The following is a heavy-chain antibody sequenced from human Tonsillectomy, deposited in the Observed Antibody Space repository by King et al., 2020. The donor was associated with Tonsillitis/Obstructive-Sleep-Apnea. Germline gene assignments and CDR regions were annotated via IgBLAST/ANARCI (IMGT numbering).Heavy chain of an antibody. J-gene: IGHJ4*02. CDR2: IYSGGST. V-gene: IGHV3-66*01. CDR1: GFTFSSYE. D-gene: IGHD6-13*01. Sequence: VQLVESGGGLVQPGGSLRLSCAASGFTFSSYEMNWVRQAPGKGLEWVSVIYSGGSTYYADSMKGRFTISRDNSKNTLYLQMNSLRAEDTAVYYCAEAAAGYWGQGTLVTVSS. CDR3: AEAAAGY.